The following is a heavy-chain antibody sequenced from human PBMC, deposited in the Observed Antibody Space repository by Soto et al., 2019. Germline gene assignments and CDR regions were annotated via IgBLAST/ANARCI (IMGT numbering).Heavy chain of an antibody. Sequence: QVQLVHSEAEVKKPGASVKVSCKASGYTFTAYSMHWVRKAPGQGLEWLGWFNPNSGDTIYAQKFQGGVTLTRDTSIATAYMELYSLTSDDTAVYSCAREASAVISLDYWGQGTLVTVSS. V-gene: IGHV1-2*02. CDR3: AREASAVISLDY. D-gene: IGHD6-19*01. J-gene: IGHJ4*02. CDR1: GYTFTAYS. CDR2: FNPNSGDT.